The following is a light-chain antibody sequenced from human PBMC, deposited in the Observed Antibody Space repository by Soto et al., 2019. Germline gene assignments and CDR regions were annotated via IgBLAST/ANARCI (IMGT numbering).Light chain of an antibody. Sequence: QSVLTQPASVSGSPGQSITISCTVTSSDVGAYNYVSWFQQYPGKAPKLMIYEVSNRPSGVSNRFSGSKSGNTASLTISGLQAEDEADYYCSSYAGSSNVFGTGTKVTVL. CDR2: EVS. CDR3: SSYAGSSNV. V-gene: IGLV2-14*01. CDR1: SSDVGAYNY. J-gene: IGLJ1*01.